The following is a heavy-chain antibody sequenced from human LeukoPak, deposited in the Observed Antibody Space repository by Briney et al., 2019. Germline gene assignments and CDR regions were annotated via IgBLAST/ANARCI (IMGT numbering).Heavy chain of an antibody. V-gene: IGHV4-59*01. CDR2: IYYSGST. D-gene: IGHD1-26*01. Sequence: SETLSLTCTVSGGSITSSYWSWIRQPPGKGLEWIGYIYYSGSTNYNPSLKSRVTISVDTSKNQFSLKLSSVTAADTAVYYCARVVLGSGSYYTKGYYYYGMDVWGQGTTVTVSS. CDR3: ARVVLGSGSYYTKGYYYYGMDV. CDR1: GGSITSSY. J-gene: IGHJ6*02.